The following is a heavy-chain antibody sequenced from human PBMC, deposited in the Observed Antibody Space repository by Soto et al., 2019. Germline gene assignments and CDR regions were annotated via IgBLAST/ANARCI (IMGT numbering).Heavy chain of an antibody. J-gene: IGHJ6*02. Sequence: SQTLSLTCAISGDSVSSNSAAWNWIRQSPSRGLEWLGRTYYRSKWYNDYAVSVKSRITINPDTSKNQFSLQLNSVTPEDTAVYYCARSEDVLRYFDWLPRWPGGMDVWGQGTTVTVSS. CDR1: GDSVSSNSAA. D-gene: IGHD3-9*01. CDR2: TYYRSKWYN. CDR3: ARSEDVLRYFDWLPRWPGGMDV. V-gene: IGHV6-1*01.